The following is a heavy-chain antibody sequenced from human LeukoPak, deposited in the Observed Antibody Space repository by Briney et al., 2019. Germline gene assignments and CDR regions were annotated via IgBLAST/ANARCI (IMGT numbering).Heavy chain of an antibody. J-gene: IGHJ6*02. CDR2: IYYSGST. CDR1: GGYISSSSYY. Sequence: PSDTLSLTCTVSGGYISSSSYYWGWIREPPGKGLEWIGSIYYSGSTYYNPSLKSRVTISVDTSKNQFSLKLTSVTAADTAVYYCARDSVAGSSWYGMDVWGQGTTVTFSS. D-gene: IGHD6-19*01. V-gene: IGHV4-39*01. CDR3: ARDSVAGSSWYGMDV.